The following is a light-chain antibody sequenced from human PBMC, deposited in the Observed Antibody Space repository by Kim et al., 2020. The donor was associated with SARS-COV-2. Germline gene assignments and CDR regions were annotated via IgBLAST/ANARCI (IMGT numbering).Light chain of an antibody. CDR2: GAS. J-gene: IGKJ1*01. V-gene: IGKV3-20*01. CDR1: QTVSRNQ. Sequence: EIVLTQSPGTLSLSPGERGTLSCRASQTVSRNQLAWYQQKPGQAPRLLIYGASTRATGIPDRFSGSGSGTDFTLTISSLEPEDFAVYYCQQYGNSRTFGQGTKVDIK. CDR3: QQYGNSRT.